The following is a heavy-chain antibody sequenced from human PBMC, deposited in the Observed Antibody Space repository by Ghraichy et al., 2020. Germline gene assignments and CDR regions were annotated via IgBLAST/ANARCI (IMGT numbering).Heavy chain of an antibody. CDR2: IYYRGNT. CDR3: ARISPSFGGVTRARVFTEFDY. V-gene: IGHV4-39*01. Sequence: SETLSLTCTVSGGSISSSSYFWGWIRQPPGKGLEWIGSIYYRGNTYYNPLLKSRVTISVDMSKNQFSLKLSSVTAADTAVYYCARISPSFGGVTRARVFTEFDYWGQGTLVTVSS. J-gene: IGHJ4*02. CDR1: GGSISSSSYF. D-gene: IGHD3-16*01.